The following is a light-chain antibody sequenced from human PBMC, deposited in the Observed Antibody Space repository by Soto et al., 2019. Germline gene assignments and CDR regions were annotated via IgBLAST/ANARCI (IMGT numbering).Light chain of an antibody. J-gene: IGKJ1*01. Sequence: EVVLTQSPGSLSLSPGERASLSCRASQSVTSNFLSWYQQKPGQAPRLLIYAASTRATGVPDRFSGSGSGTDFTHCIGRVEAEDYGVYYCQQYASSRWTYGQGTKVNSK. CDR1: QSVTSNF. CDR2: AAS. V-gene: IGKV3-20*01. CDR3: QQYASSRWT.